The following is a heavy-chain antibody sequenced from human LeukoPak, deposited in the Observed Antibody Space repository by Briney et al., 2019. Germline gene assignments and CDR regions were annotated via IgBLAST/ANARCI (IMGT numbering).Heavy chain of an antibody. Sequence: SETLSLTCTVSGGSISSYYWSWIRQPPGKGLEWIGYIYYSGSTNYNPSLKSRVTISVDTSKNQFSLKLSSVTAADTAVYYCARPSSGWGDYNWFDPWGQGILVTVSS. V-gene: IGHV4-59*12. CDR2: IYYSGST. CDR3: ARPSSGWGDYNWFDP. D-gene: IGHD6-19*01. CDR1: GGSISSYY. J-gene: IGHJ5*02.